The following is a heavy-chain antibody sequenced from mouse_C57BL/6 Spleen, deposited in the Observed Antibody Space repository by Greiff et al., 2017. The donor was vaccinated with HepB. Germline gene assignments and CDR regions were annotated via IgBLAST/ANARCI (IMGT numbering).Heavy chain of an antibody. CDR1: GYTFTDYY. J-gene: IGHJ2*01. CDR2: IYPGSGNT. Sequence: VQLQQSGAELVRPGASVKLSCKASGYTFTDYYINWVKQRPGQGLEWIARIYPGSGNTYYNEKFKGKATLTAEKSSSTAYMQLSSLTSEDSAVYFCARLGLDYFDYWGQGTTLTVSS. D-gene: IGHD4-1*01. CDR3: ARLGLDYFDY. V-gene: IGHV1-76*01.